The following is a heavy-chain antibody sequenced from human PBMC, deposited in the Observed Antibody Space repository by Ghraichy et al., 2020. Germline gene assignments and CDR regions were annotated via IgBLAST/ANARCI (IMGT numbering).Heavy chain of an antibody. J-gene: IGHJ4*02. V-gene: IGHV3-21*01. CDR2: ISSSSSYI. D-gene: IGHD2/OR15-2a*01. CDR1: GFTFSSYS. CDR3: ARDDGPRLQYYLHNFDY. Sequence: GGSLRLSCAASGFTFSSYSMNWVRQAPGKGLEWVSCISSSSSYIYYADSVKGRFTISRDNAKNSLHLQMNSLRAEDTAVYYCARDDGPRLQYYLHNFDYWGQGTLVTVSS.